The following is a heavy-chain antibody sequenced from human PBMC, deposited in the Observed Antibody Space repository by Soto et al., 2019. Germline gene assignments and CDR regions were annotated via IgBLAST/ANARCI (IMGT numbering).Heavy chain of an antibody. D-gene: IGHD1-26*01. Sequence: EVRLLESGGSLEKPGGSLRLSCGASGFTFASYTMAWVRQAPGKGLEWVSMISSTGGTTYYADSVKGRFTISRDNSRDTLYLQMNSLRADDTAVYYSAKDSVGPSARPGGSGGLFESWGQGNQVIVSS. J-gene: IGHJ4*02. CDR2: ISSTGGTT. CDR3: AKDSVGPSARPGGSGGLFES. V-gene: IGHV3-23*01. CDR1: GFTFASYT.